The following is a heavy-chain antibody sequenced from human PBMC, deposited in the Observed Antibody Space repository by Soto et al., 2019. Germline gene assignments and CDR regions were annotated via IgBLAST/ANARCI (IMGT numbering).Heavy chain of an antibody. CDR2: NVPYFETL. D-gene: IGHD6-19*01. V-gene: IGHV1-69*18. CDR3: VVMGNVAVSNPRSFDY. J-gene: IGHJ4*02. Sequence: QVQLVQSGAEVKKPGSSVKVSCKASGATFSGYAINWVRQAPGQGLEWLGRNVPYFETLNYAERLQGRVAITADESKNTVYLELTNLTHEDTAVYYCVVMGNVAVSNPRSFDYWGQGTQVTVSS. CDR1: GATFSGYA.